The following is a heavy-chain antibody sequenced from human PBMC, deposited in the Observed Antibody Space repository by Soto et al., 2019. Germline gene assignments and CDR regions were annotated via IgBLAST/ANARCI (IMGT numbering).Heavy chain of an antibody. Sequence: SETLSLTCAVYGGSFSGYYWSWIRQPPGKGLEWIGEINHSGSTNYNPSLKSRVTISVDTSKNQFSLKLSSVTAADTAVYYCARAGGYCSGGSCSYHFDYWGQGTLVTVSS. CDR3: ARAGGYCSGGSCSYHFDY. V-gene: IGHV4-34*01. D-gene: IGHD2-15*01. CDR2: INHSGST. CDR1: GGSFSGYY. J-gene: IGHJ4*02.